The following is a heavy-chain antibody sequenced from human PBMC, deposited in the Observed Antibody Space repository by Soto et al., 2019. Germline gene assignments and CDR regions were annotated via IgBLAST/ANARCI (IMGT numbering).Heavy chain of an antibody. V-gene: IGHV4-31*03. D-gene: IGHD5-12*01. Sequence: SETLSLTCTVSGGSISSGGYCWSWIRQHPGKGLEWIGYIYYSGSTYYNPSLKSRVTISVDTSKNQFSLKLSSVTAADTAVYYCASLFGYDHDYWGQGTLVTVSS. CDR3: ASLFGYDHDY. CDR1: GGSISSGGYC. CDR2: IYYSGST. J-gene: IGHJ4*02.